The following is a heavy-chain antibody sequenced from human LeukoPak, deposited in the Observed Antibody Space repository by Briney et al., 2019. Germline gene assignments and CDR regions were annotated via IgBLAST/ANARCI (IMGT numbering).Heavy chain of an antibody. Sequence: GASVKVSCKASGYTFTSYYMHWVRQAPGQGLEWMGIINPSGGSTSYAQKFQGRVTMTRDTSTSTVYMELSSLRSEDTAVYYCARVAPPLIRGGDCEIVYWGQGTLVTVSS. CDR2: INPSGGST. D-gene: IGHD2-21*02. J-gene: IGHJ4*02. CDR1: GYTFTSYY. CDR3: ARVAPPLIRGGDCEIVY. V-gene: IGHV1-46*01.